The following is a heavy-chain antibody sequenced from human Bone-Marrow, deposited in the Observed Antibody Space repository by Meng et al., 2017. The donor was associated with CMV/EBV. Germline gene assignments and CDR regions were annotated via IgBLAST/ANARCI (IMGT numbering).Heavy chain of an antibody. V-gene: IGHV3-30*02. CDR3: AKGVQDSSSWYGSAGPPFCDY. J-gene: IGHJ4*02. Sequence: GESLKISCAASGFTFSSYGMHWVRQAPGKGLEWVAFIRYDGSNKYYADSVKGRFTISRDNSKNTLYLQMNSLRAEDTAVYYCAKGVQDSSSWYGSAGPPFCDYWGQGTLVTVSS. CDR1: GFTFSSYG. D-gene: IGHD6-13*01. CDR2: IRYDGSNK.